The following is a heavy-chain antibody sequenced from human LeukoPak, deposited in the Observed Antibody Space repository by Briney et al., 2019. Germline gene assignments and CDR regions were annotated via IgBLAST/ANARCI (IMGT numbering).Heavy chain of an antibody. V-gene: IGHV3-23*01. CDR3: AKQTSSSYRNSFDI. CDR2: ISGGGSGT. D-gene: IGHD6-6*01. CDR1: GLTFRAYD. J-gene: IGHJ3*02. Sequence: GGSLRLSCAASGLTFRAYDMSWVRQAPGKGLEWVSTISGGGSGTYFAGSVKGRFTISRDNSKNTLYLQMNSLRAEDTAVYYCAKQTSSSYRNSFDIWGQGTMVTVSS.